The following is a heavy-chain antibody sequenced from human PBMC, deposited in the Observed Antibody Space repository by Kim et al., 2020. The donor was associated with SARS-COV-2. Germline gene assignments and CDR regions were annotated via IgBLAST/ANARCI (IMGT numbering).Heavy chain of an antibody. CDR1: GLSVSSNY. Sequence: GGSLRLSCAASGLSVSSNYMTWVRQAPGRGLEWVSVLYRGVTAYYADSVRGRFTLSSDNSENILYLQMTSLRAEDTAVYYCAFDFGSDAYDGGLVHWGQG. CDR2: LYRGVTA. V-gene: IGHV3-53*01. D-gene: IGHD3-9*01. CDR3: AFDFGSDAYDGGLVH. J-gene: IGHJ1*01.